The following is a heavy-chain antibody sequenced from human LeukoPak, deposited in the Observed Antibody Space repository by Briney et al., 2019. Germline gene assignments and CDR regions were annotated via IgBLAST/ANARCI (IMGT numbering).Heavy chain of an antibody. CDR3: VKDCGSGSCYSGLDY. CDR2: ISSNGGST. Sequence: GGSLRLSCSASEFTFSSYAMHRVRQAPGKGLEYVSAISSNGGSTYYADSVKGRFTISRDNSKNTLYLQMSSLRAEDTAVYYCVKDCGSGSCYSGLDYWGRGTLVTVSS. V-gene: IGHV3-64D*09. D-gene: IGHD2-15*01. J-gene: IGHJ4*02. CDR1: EFTFSSYA.